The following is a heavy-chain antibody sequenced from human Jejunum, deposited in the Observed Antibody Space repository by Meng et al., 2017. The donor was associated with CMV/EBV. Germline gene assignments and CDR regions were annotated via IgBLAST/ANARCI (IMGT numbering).Heavy chain of an antibody. Sequence: GYRFTSDGVGWVRQAPGQALEWVGWISAYNGNTNYAQKFQGRVTMTTDTSTGTAYMELRSLKVDDTAVYYCARGQYYQYYYGLDVWGLGTTVTVSS. V-gene: IGHV1-18*01. D-gene: IGHD3-16*01. CDR2: ISAYNGNT. J-gene: IGHJ6*02. CDR3: ARGQYYQYYYGLDV. CDR1: GYRFTSDG.